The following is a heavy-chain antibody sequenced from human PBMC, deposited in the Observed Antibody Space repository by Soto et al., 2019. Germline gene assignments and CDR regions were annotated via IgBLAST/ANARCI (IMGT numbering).Heavy chain of an antibody. CDR2: ISAYNGNT. Sequence: QVQLVQSGAEVKKPGASVKVSCKASGYTFTSYGISWVRQAPGQGLEWMGWISAYNGNTNYAQKLQGRVTMTTDTSTSTAYMELRSLRSDDTAVDYCARDSSPYGDYVGFDYWGQGTLVTVSS. D-gene: IGHD4-17*01. CDR1: GYTFTSYG. J-gene: IGHJ4*02. V-gene: IGHV1-18*01. CDR3: ARDSSPYGDYVGFDY.